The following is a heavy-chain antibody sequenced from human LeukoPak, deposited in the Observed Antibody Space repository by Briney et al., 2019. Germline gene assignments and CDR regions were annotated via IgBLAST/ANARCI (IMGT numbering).Heavy chain of an antibody. J-gene: IGHJ4*02. V-gene: IGHV4-59*01. CDR3: ARVGDCSGGTCFGY. CDR2: IYYSGST. CDR1: GGSISSYY. D-gene: IGHD2-15*01. Sequence: SETLSLTCIVSGGSISSYYWSWIRQPPGKGLEWIGWIYYSGSTSYNPSLKSRVTISVDTSKNQFSLKLNSVTAADTAVYYCARVGDCSGGTCFGYWSQGTLVTVSS.